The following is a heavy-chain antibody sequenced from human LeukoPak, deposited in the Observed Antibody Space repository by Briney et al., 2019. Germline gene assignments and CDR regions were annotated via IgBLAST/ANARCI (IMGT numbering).Heavy chain of an antibody. CDR3: ARVGGYGYHYYYMDV. J-gene: IGHJ6*03. D-gene: IGHD5-12*01. V-gene: IGHV4-38-2*02. CDR2: IYHSGSA. CDR1: RYSISSGYY. Sequence: SETLSLTRSVSRYSISSGYYWAWIRQPPGKGLEWIGSIYHSGSAYYNASLKSRVTISVDTSKNQISLELPSVTAADTAVYYCARVGGYGYHYYYMDVWGKGTTVTVSS.